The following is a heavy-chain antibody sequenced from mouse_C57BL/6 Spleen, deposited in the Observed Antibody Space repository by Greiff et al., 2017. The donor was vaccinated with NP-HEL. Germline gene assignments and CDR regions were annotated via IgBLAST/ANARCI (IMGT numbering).Heavy chain of an antibody. CDR3: ARHTTVVDRFAY. CDR2: IHPNSGST. D-gene: IGHD1-1*01. Sequence: QVQLQQPGAELVKPGASVKLSCKASGYTFTSYWMHWVKQRPGQGLEWIGMIHPNSGSTNYNEKFKSKATLTVDKSSSTAYMQLSSLTSEDSAVYYCARHTTVVDRFAYWGQGTPVTVSA. V-gene: IGHV1-64*01. J-gene: IGHJ3*01. CDR1: GYTFTSYW.